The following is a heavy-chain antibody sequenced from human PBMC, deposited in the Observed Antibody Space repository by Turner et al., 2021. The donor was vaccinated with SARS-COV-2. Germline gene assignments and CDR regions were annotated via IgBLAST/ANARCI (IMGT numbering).Heavy chain of an antibody. Sequence: EVQLVVSGGGLVQPEGSLRLSCAASGFTFSKFFMHWVRHAPGKGLEWVSRISDDGSSAAYADSVKGRFTISRDNAKNTLYLQMNSLTDEDSAVYYCVRSYVNAWYGLLDYWGQGTLVTVSS. CDR3: VRSYVNAWYGLLDY. CDR1: GFTFSKFF. D-gene: IGHD3-16*01. J-gene: IGHJ4*02. V-gene: IGHV3-74*01. CDR2: ISDDGSSA.